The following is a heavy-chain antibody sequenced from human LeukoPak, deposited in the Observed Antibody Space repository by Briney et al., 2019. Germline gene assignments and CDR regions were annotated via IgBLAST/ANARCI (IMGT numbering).Heavy chain of an antibody. V-gene: IGHV3-7*01. CDR1: GFTFSSYW. Sequence: GGSLRLSCAASGFTFSSYWMSWVRQAPGKGLEWVANIKQDGSEKYYVDSVKGRFTISRDNAKNSLYLQMNSLRAEDTAVYYCARVYVVVVAAPTVFDYWGQGTLVTVSS. CDR2: IKQDGSEK. D-gene: IGHD2-15*01. J-gene: IGHJ4*02. CDR3: ARVYVVVVAAPTVFDY.